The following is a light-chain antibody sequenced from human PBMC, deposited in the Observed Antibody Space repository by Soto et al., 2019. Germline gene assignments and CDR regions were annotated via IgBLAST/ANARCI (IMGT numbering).Light chain of an antibody. CDR1: STDVGGYNY. V-gene: IGLV2-14*01. CDR3: SSYTSSSKVV. Sequence: QSVLTQPASVSGSPGQSVTISCTGTSTDVGGYNYVSCYQQHPGKAPKLMIYEVSHRPSGVANRFSGSKSGNTASLTISWLQAEDGDDYYCSSYTSSSKVVFGGGTKLTVL. J-gene: IGLJ2*01. CDR2: EVS.